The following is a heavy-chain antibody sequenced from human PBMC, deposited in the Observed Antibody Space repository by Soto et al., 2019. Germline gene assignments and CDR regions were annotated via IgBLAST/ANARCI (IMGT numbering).Heavy chain of an antibody. CDR2: IYHSGNT. D-gene: IGHD6-19*01. Sequence: PSGSLPLGSAVCGESVCSGEEVGWIQQKPGEGLEWIGSIYHSGNTYYNPSLKSRVTISVDTSKNHFSLKLSSMTAADTAVYFRARGRIVVAGTVAAYWGQRSPVTGSS. CDR1: GESVCSGEE. J-gene: IGHJ1*01. CDR3: ARGRIVVAGTVAAY. V-gene: IGHV4-38-2*01.